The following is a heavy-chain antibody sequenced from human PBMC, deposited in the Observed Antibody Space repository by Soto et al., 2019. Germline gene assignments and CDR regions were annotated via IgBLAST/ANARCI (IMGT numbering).Heavy chain of an antibody. D-gene: IGHD3-22*01. J-gene: IGHJ4*02. V-gene: IGHV1-69*01. Sequence: QVQLVQSGAEVKKPGSSVKVSCKASGGTFSSYAISWVRQAPGQGLEWMGGVIPIFGTANYAQKFQGRVTITADESTRTAYMELSRLRSEDRAVYYWAREGASGSHIGYWGQGTLVTVSS. CDR1: GGTFSSYA. CDR3: AREGASGSHIGY. CDR2: VIPIFGTA.